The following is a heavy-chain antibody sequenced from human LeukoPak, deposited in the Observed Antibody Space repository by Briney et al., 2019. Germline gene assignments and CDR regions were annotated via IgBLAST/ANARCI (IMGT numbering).Heavy chain of an antibody. J-gene: IGHJ4*02. CDR3: ARGGSVHYFDY. CDR2: IYYSGST. Sequence: SETLSLTCTVSGGSISSSSYYWGWIRQPPGKGLEWIGSIYYSGSTYYNPSLKSRVTMSVDTSKNQFSLKLSSVTAADTAVYYCARGGSVHYFDYWGQGTLVTVSS. CDR1: GGSISSSSYY. D-gene: IGHD3-16*01. V-gene: IGHV4-39*07.